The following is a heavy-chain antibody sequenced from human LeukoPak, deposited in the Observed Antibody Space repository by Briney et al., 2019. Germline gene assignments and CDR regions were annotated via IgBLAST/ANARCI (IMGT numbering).Heavy chain of an antibody. J-gene: IGHJ3*02. CDR1: GFTFSRYW. CDR3: ARRSAARDAFDI. Sequence: GGSLRLSCAASGFTFSRYWMHWVRQAPGKGLVWVARINSDGSSPSYADSVKGRFTISRDNAKNTLYLQMNSLRAEDTAAYYCARRSAARDAFDIWGQGTMVTVSS. CDR2: INSDGSSP. D-gene: IGHD6-6*01. V-gene: IGHV3-74*01.